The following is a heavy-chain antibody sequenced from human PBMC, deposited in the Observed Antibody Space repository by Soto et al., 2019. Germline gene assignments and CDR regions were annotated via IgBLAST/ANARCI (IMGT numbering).Heavy chain of an antibody. V-gene: IGHV3-30-3*01. CDR2: ISYDGSNK. Sequence: QVQLVESGGGVVQPGRSLRLSCAASGFTFSSYAMHWVRQAPGKGLEWVAVISYDGSNKYYADSVKGRFTISRDNSKNTLYLQMNSLRAEDTAVYYCASAGYSSGWPEYYFDYWGQGTLVTVSS. J-gene: IGHJ4*02. CDR3: ASAGYSSGWPEYYFDY. D-gene: IGHD6-19*01. CDR1: GFTFSSYA.